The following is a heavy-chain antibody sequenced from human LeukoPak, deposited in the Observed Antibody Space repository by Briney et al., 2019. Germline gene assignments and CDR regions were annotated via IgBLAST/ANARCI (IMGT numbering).Heavy chain of an antibody. Sequence: GGSLRLSCAASGLTFSSYSMNWVRQAPGKGLEWVSYISSTGSTIYYADSVKGRFTISRDNAKKSLYLQMNSLRAEDTAVYYCARVRRGFDYWGQGTLVTVSS. CDR1: GLTFSSYS. J-gene: IGHJ4*02. V-gene: IGHV3-48*04. D-gene: IGHD3-10*01. CDR3: ARVRRGFDY. CDR2: ISSTGSTI.